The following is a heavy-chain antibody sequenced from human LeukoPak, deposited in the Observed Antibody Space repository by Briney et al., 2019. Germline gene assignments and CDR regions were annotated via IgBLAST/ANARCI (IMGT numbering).Heavy chain of an antibody. V-gene: IGHV3-23*01. CDR1: GFTFSSYA. Sequence: GGSLRLSCAASGFTFSSYAMSWVRQAPGKGLEWVSGISGSGGGTYNADSVKGRFTISRDNSKNTLYLQMNSLRAEETAVYYCAKNGVNYWYFDLWGRGTLVTVSS. CDR3: AKNGVNYWYFDL. CDR2: ISGSGGGT. J-gene: IGHJ2*01. D-gene: IGHD2-8*01.